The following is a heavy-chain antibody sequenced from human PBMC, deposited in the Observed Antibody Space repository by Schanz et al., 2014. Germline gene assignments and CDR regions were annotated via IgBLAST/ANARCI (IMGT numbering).Heavy chain of an antibody. CDR3: GRGFSRSYIDF. CDR2: ISAYNGHT. Sequence: QVQLVQSGAEVKKPGASVKVSCKASGYTFSSYGITWVRQAPGQGLEWMGWISAYNGHTDYAQKLQGRVTLTTDTSTSTAYMELRNLRSDDTAVYYCGRGFSRSYIDFWGQGTLITVSS. J-gene: IGHJ4*02. CDR1: GYTFSSYG. V-gene: IGHV1-18*01. D-gene: IGHD3-10*01.